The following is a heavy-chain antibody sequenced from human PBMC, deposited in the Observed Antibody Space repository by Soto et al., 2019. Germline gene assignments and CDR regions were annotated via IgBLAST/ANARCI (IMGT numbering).Heavy chain of an antibody. J-gene: IGHJ6*02. Sequence: SETLSLTCIVSGGSISSGSYHWSWIRQPPGKGLEWIGYIYYTETTIYNSSLKGRVTISVDTSKNQFSLKLTSVTTADTAVYYCARDFGGVRSHYYYYGMDVWGQGTTVTVSS. CDR1: GGSISSGSYH. CDR2: IYYTETT. D-gene: IGHD2-8*02. CDR3: ARDFGGVRSHYYYYGMDV. V-gene: IGHV4-61*01.